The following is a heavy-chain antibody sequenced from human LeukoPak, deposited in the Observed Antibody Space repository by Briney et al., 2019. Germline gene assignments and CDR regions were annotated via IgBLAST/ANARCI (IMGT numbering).Heavy chain of an antibody. Sequence: RASVKVSCKASGYTFTSYDINWVRQATGQGLEWMGWMNPNSGNTGYAQKFQGRVTITRNTSISTAYMELSSLRSEDTAVYYCARYPGIAVAGTLLAHYMDVWGKGTTVTVSS. J-gene: IGHJ6*03. V-gene: IGHV1-8*03. D-gene: IGHD6-19*01. CDR1: GYTFTSYD. CDR2: MNPNSGNT. CDR3: ARYPGIAVAGTLLAHYMDV.